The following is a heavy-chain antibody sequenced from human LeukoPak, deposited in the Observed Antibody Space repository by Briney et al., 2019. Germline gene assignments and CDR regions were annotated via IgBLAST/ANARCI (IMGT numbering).Heavy chain of an antibody. D-gene: IGHD2-8*02. J-gene: IGHJ4*02. CDR2: ISPSGDST. V-gene: IGHV3-23*01. CDR1: GFTFSTYA. CDR3: AKSLGDTSTWYWLWDF. Sequence: GGSLRLSCAASGFTFSTYAMYWVRQAPGKGLDWVSAISPSGDSTNYADSVKGRFTISRDNSRNTHYLQMNSLRAEDTAIYYCAKSLGDTSTWYWLWDFWAQGTLVTVSS.